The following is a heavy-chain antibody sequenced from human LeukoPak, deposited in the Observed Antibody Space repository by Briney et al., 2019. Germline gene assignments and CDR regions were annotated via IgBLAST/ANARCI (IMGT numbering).Heavy chain of an antibody. CDR3: AKEQRITMVRGVIIRGLDY. D-gene: IGHD3-10*01. J-gene: IGHJ4*02. V-gene: IGHV3-21*01. CDR1: GFTFSSYS. CDR2: ISSSSSYI. Sequence: PGGSLRLSCAASGFTFSSYSMNWVRQAPGKGLEWVSSISSSSSYIYYADSVKGRFTISRDNAKNSLYLQMNSLRAEDTAVHYCAKEQRITMVRGVIIRGLDYWGQGTLVTVSS.